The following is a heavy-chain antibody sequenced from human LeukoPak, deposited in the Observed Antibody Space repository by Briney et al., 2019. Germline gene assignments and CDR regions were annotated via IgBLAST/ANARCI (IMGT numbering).Heavy chain of an antibody. CDR3: ARVQRGYSGRTTPQNNWFDP. Sequence: PSETLSLTCTVSGYSISSGYYWGWIRQPPGKGLEWIGSIYHSGSTYYNPPLKSRVTISVDTSKNQFSLKLSSVTAADTAVYYCARVQRGYSGRTTPQNNWFDPWGQGTLVTVSS. D-gene: IGHD5-12*01. CDR2: IYHSGST. CDR1: GYSISSGYY. J-gene: IGHJ5*02. V-gene: IGHV4-38-2*02.